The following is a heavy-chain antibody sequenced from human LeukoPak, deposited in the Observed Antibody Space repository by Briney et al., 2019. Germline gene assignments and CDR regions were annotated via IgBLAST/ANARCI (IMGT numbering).Heavy chain of an antibody. CDR3: ARNGNYYFDY. Sequence: PSETLSLTCAVSGGSISSSNWWSWVRQPPGKGLEWIGEIYHSGSTNYNPSLKRRVTISVDKSKNQFSLKLSSVTAADTAVYYCARNGNYYFDYWGQGTLVTVSS. J-gene: IGHJ4*02. CDR2: IYHSGST. D-gene: IGHD1-7*01. CDR1: GGSISSSNW. V-gene: IGHV4-4*02.